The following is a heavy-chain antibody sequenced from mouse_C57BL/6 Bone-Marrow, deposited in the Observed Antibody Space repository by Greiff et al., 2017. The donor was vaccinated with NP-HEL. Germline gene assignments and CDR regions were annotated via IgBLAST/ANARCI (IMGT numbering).Heavy chain of an antibody. CDR3: ARGGLYGNYELMDY. V-gene: IGHV1-64*01. CDR1: GYTFTSYW. Sequence: QVQLQQPGAELVKPGASVKLSCKASGYTFTSYWMHWVKQRPGQGLEWIGMIHPNSGSTNYNEKFKSKATLTVDKSSSTAYMQLSSLTSEDSAVYYCARGGLYGNYELMDYWSQGTSVTVSS. CDR2: IHPNSGST. D-gene: IGHD2-1*01. J-gene: IGHJ4*01.